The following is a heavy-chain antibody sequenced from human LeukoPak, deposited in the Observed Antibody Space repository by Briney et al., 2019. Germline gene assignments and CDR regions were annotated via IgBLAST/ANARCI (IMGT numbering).Heavy chain of an antibody. D-gene: IGHD3-3*01. CDR1: GGTFSSYA. CDR2: IIPILGIA. V-gene: IGHV1-69*04. CDR3: ARDFWDDFEYFDL. J-gene: IGHJ2*01. Sequence: SVKVSCKASGGTFSSYAISWVRQAPGQGLEWMGRIIPILGIANYAQKFQGRVTITADKSTSTAYMELSSLRAEDTAVYYCARDFWDDFEYFDLWGRGTLVTVSS.